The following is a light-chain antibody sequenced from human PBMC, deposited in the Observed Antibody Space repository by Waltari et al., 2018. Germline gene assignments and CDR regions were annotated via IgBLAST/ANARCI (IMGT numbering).Light chain of an antibody. CDR2: EVS. J-gene: IGLJ2*01. V-gene: IGLV2-8*01. Sequence: QSALTQSPSASGSPGQSVTNFCTGTSRAIGGYKYVSCYQQHPGKAPQLMIYEVSKRPSGVPDRFSGSKSGNTASLTVSGLQAEDEADYYCSSYAHNSIVIFGGGTKLTVL. CDR3: SSYAHNSIVI. CDR1: SRAIGGYKY.